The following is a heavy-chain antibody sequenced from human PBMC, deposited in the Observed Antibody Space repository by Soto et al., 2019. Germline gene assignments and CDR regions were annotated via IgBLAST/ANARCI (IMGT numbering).Heavy chain of an antibody. J-gene: IGHJ4*02. CDR1: GGSISSYY. D-gene: IGHD3-22*01. Sequence: TLSLTCTVSGGSISSYYWSWIRQPPGKGLEWIGYIYYSGSTNYNPSLKSRVTISVDTSKNQFSLKLSSVTAADTAVYYCARDSWYYDSSGYHEYWGQGTLVTVSS. V-gene: IGHV4-59*01. CDR3: ARDSWYYDSSGYHEY. CDR2: IYYSGST.